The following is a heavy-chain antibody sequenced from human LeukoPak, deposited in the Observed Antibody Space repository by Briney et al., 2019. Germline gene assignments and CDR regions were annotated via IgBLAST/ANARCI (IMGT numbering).Heavy chain of an antibody. J-gene: IGHJ5*02. V-gene: IGHV1-69*04. Sequence: SVKVSCKASGGTFSSYAISWLRQAPGQGLEWMGRIIPILGIANYAQKVQGRVTITADKSTSTVHMELSSLRSEDTAVYYCARDIGVDWFDPWGKGTLVTVSS. CDR1: GGTFSSYA. D-gene: IGHD3-16*02. CDR2: IIPILGIA. CDR3: ARDIGVDWFDP.